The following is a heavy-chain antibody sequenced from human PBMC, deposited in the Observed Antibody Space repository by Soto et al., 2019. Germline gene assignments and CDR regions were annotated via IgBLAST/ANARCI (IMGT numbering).Heavy chain of an antibody. CDR2: IFPGDSDT. CDR3: ARHERRWGAHGSYYHVDV. J-gene: IGHJ6*02. V-gene: IGHV5-51*01. D-gene: IGHD1-1*01. Sequence: GESLKISCQASGYSFTTYWLGWVRQMPGKGLEWMGIIFPGDSDTRYSPSFHGQVTLSVDKSTSTAYLQWSSLRASDSAMYYCARHERRWGAHGSYYHVDVWGQGTTVTVSS. CDR1: GYSFTTYW.